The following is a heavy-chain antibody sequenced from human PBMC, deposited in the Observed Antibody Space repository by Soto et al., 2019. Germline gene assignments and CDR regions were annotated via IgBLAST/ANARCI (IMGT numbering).Heavy chain of an antibody. V-gene: IGHV4-31*03. CDR3: ARVNALGVYYYYYGMDV. Sequence: PSETLSLTGTVSGGSITSGYYYWSWIRQHPGKALEWIGYIYYSGSTYYNPSLKSRVTISMDTSKDQFSLKLTSVTAADTAVYYCARVNALGVYYYYYGMDVWGQGTTVTVSS. J-gene: IGHJ6*02. CDR1: GGSITSGYYY. CDR2: IYYSGST. D-gene: IGHD1-26*01.